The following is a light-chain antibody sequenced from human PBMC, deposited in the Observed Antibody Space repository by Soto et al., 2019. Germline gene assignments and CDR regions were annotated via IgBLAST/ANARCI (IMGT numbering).Light chain of an antibody. Sequence: QSALSQPASMSGSPGQSITIPCTGASGDIGLYNYVSWYQHHPGKAPKLLISEVNVRPSGLSDRFSASKAGNTASLTISGLQPEDEAYYYCSSLSTTSTPIVFGSGTKATVL. CDR1: SGDIGLYNY. J-gene: IGLJ1*01. CDR3: SSLSTTSTPIV. CDR2: EVN. V-gene: IGLV2-14*01.